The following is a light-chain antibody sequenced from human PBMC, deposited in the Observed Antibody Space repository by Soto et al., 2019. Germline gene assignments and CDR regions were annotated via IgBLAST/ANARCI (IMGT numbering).Light chain of an antibody. CDR3: QQYNNSPYT. CDR2: GAS. Sequence: EIVMTQSPATLSVSPGERATLSCRASQSVSSNLAWYQQKPGQAPRLLIYGASTRATGIPARFSGSGSETEFTLAISSLQSEDFAVYYCQQYNNSPYTFGQGTKLEIK. CDR1: QSVSSN. J-gene: IGKJ2*01. V-gene: IGKV3-15*01.